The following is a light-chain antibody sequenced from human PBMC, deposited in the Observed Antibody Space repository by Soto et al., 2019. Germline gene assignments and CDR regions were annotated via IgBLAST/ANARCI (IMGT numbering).Light chain of an antibody. CDR1: QGISTY. V-gene: IGKV1-39*01. CDR2: AAS. J-gene: IGKJ1*01. CDR3: QQSYSTTWT. Sequence: DIQMTQSPSSLSAPVGDRVTITCRASQGISTYLNWYQQKPGKAPKRLIYAASSLQSGVPSRFSGSESETDFTLTISSLQPEDFANYSCQQSYSTTWTFGQGTKVEIK.